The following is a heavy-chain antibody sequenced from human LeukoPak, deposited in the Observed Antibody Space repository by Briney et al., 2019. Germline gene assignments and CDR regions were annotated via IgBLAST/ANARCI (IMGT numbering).Heavy chain of an antibody. CDR1: GGSISSYY. Sequence: MPSETLSLTCTVSGGSISSYYWSWIRQPPGKGLEWIGYIYYSGSTNYNPSLKSRVTISVDTSKNQFSLKLSSVTAADTAVYYCARGLTMPQRPFDYWGQGTLVTVSS. J-gene: IGHJ4*02. CDR2: IYYSGST. D-gene: IGHD1-1*01. CDR3: ARGLTMPQRPFDY. V-gene: IGHV4-59*08.